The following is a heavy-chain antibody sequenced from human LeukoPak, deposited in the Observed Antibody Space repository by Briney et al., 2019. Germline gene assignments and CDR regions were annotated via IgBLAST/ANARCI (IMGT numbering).Heavy chain of an antibody. CDR2: IYYSGST. D-gene: IGHD6-13*01. CDR1: GGSISSSSYY. V-gene: IGHV4-39*07. CDR3: AVRSSWLYYYYYMDV. J-gene: IGHJ6*03. Sequence: KASETLSLTCTVSGGSISSSSYYWGWIRQPPGKGLEWIGSIYYSGSTYYNPSLKSRVTISVDTSKNQFSLKLSSVTAADTAVYYCAVRSSWLYYYYYMDVWGKGTTVTISS.